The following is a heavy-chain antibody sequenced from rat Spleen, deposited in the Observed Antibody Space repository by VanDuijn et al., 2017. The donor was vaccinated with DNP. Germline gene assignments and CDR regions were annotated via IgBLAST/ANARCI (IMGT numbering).Heavy chain of an antibody. J-gene: IGHJ2*01. Sequence: EVQLVESGGGLVQPGRSLKLSCAASGFTFSDYNMAWVRQTPAKGLEWVATINLDGSRTYCRDSVKGRFTVSRDNGKNTLFLQMDNLRSEDTATYYCATLGGIIYDFWGQGVLVTVSS. CDR2: INLDGSRT. V-gene: IGHV5S10*01. CDR1: GFTFSDYN. D-gene: IGHD1-11*01. CDR3: ATLGGIIYDF.